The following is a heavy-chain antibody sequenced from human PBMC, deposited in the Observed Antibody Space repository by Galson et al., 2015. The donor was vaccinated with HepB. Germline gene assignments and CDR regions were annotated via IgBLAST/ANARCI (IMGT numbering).Heavy chain of an antibody. V-gene: IGHV1-69*13. J-gene: IGHJ4*02. Sequence: SVKVSCKVSGGSFNNYGIHWVRQARGQGLEWMGGIIPLIGTPNYARSFQGRITITADDSTSTAYMELSSLRSEDTALYYCARVGREMATIFHFDYWGQGTLVTVSS. CDR1: GGSFNNYG. CDR3: ARVGREMATIFHFDY. D-gene: IGHD5-24*01. CDR2: IIPLIGTP.